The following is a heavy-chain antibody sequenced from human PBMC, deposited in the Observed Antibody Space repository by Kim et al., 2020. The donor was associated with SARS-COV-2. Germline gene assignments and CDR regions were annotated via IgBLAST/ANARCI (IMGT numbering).Heavy chain of an antibody. CDR1: GYSFTSYW. D-gene: IGHD5-12*01. V-gene: IGHV5-51*01. Sequence: GESLKISCKGSGYSFTSYWIGWVRQMPGKGLEWMGIIYPGDSDTRYSPSFQGQVTISADKSISTAYLQWSSLKASDTAMYYCARSGWGGMATIRPVYYYYGMDVWGQGTTVTVSS. J-gene: IGHJ6*02. CDR2: IYPGDSDT. CDR3: ARSGWGGMATIRPVYYYYGMDV.